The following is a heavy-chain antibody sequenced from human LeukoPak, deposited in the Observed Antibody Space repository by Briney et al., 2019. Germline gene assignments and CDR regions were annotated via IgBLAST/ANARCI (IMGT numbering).Heavy chain of an antibody. J-gene: IGHJ4*02. CDR3: AKDPISVSSGYYHPDFDY. Sequence: GGSLRLSCAASGFTFSNYGMHWVRQAPGKGLEWVAVTSYDGGNKYYADPVKGRFTISRDNSKNTLYLQMNSLRAEDTAVYYCAKDPISVSSGYYHPDFDYWGQGTLITVSS. D-gene: IGHD3-22*01. CDR1: GFTFSNYG. V-gene: IGHV3-30*18. CDR2: TSYDGGNK.